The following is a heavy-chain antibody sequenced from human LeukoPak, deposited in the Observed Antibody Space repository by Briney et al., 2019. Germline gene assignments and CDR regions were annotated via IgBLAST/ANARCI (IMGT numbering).Heavy chain of an antibody. CDR2: MNPNRGGT. J-gene: IGHJ3*02. Sequence: AAVKVSCKASGYTYTGYYMHGVGQAPGRGVEWVGWMNPNRGGTHYAQTLQGRVTKTRDPSISTANMELSRLSSDDTAAYYCARGSAGHRQRVVPAAIELEDAFGIWGQGTMVTVSS. CDR1: GYTYTGYY. V-gene: IGHV1-2*02. D-gene: IGHD2-2*01. CDR3: ARGSAGHRQRVVPAAIELEDAFGI.